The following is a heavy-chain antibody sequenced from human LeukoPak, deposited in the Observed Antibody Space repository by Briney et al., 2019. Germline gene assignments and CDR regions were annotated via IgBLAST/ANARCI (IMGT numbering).Heavy chain of an antibody. CDR3: AELGITMIGGV. Sequence: GGSLRLSCAASGFTFSTYAMSWVRQAPGKGLEWVSTINNNGGSTYYADSVKGRFTISRDNAKNSLYLQMNSLRAEDTAVYYCAELGITMIGGVWGKGTTVTISS. V-gene: IGHV3-23*01. CDR2: INNNGGST. D-gene: IGHD3-10*02. CDR1: GFTFSTYA. J-gene: IGHJ6*04.